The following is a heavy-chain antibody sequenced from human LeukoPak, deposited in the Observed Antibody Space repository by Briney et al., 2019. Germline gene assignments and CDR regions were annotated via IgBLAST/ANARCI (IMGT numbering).Heavy chain of an antibody. CDR2: IYHSGST. Sequence: SETLSLTCAVSGGSISSGDYSWSWIRQPPGKGLEWIGYIYHSGSTYYNPSLKSRVTISIDRSKNQFSLKLSSVTAADTAVYYCAREDSGPIDYWGQGTLVTVSS. V-gene: IGHV4-30-2*01. CDR3: AREDSGPIDY. CDR1: GGSISSGDYS. J-gene: IGHJ4*02.